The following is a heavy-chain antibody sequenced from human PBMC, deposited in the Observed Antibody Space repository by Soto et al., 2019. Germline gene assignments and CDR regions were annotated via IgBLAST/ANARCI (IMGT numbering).Heavy chain of an antibody. CDR3: ARLNGYCVSTSCHGSYGMDV. J-gene: IGHJ6*02. CDR2: INHSGST. D-gene: IGHD2-2*03. Sequence: SQTLSLTCAVYGGSFSGYYWSWIRQPPGKGLEWIGEINHSGSTNYHPSLLSRVTISVDTSMNEFSLRLSSVTAADTAVYYCARLNGYCVSTSCHGSYGMDVWGQGTTVTLSS. CDR1: GGSFSGYY. V-gene: IGHV4-34*01.